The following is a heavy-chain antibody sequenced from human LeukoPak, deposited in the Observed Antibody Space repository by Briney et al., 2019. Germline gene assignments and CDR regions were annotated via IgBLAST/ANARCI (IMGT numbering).Heavy chain of an antibody. V-gene: IGHV4-59*01. Sequence: SEILSLTCTVSGGSISSYYWIWLRQPPGRGLGWIGYIYYSGSTNYNPSLKSRVTISVDTPKNQFSLKLSSVTAADTAVYYCARAAGTAEAAFDIWGQGTKGTVSS. CDR2: IYYSGST. J-gene: IGHJ3*02. CDR3: ARAAGTAEAAFDI. D-gene: IGHD1/OR15-1a*01. CDR1: GGSISSYY.